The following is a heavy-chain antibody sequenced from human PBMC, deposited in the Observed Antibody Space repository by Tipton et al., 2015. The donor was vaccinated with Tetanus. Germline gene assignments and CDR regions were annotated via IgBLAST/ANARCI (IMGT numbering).Heavy chain of an antibody. CDR3: AKSQQLVLDS. V-gene: IGHV3-9*01. CDR2: ISWNSDTK. CDR1: GFTFDDDA. D-gene: IGHD6-6*01. J-gene: IGHJ4*02. Sequence: SLXLSCVGSGFTFDDDAMHWVRQAPGKGLEWVSSISWNSDTKGYADSVKGRFTISRDNDKNSLYLQMNSLRTEDTALYYCAKSQQLVLDSWGQGTLVTVSS.